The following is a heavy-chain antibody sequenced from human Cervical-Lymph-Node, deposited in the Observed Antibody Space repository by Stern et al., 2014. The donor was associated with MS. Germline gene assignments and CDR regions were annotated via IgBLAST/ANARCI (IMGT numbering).Heavy chain of an antibody. CDR2: IIPMTEIA. CDR1: GETFSSAA. J-gene: IGHJ4*02. Sequence: VQLVQSGAEVKKPGSSVKVSCKSSGETFSSAAISWVRQAPGQGLEWMGGIIPMTEIANYAQKFQGRVTITADEATRTAYMDLSGLRSDDTAVYYCARGGSSWYSDFWGQGTLVTVSS. D-gene: IGHD6-13*01. CDR3: ARGGSSWYSDF. V-gene: IGHV1-69*01.